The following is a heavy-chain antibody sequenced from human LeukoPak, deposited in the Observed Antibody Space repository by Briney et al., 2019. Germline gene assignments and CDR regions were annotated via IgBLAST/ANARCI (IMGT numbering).Heavy chain of an antibody. CDR2: ISSSGSTI. J-gene: IGHJ6*03. CDR1: GFTFSDYY. Sequence: PGGSLRLSCAASGFTFSDYYMSWIRQAPGKGLEWVSYISSSGSTIYYADSVKGRFTISRDNAKNSLYLQMNSPRAEDTAVYYCAREGGNSDYYYYYMDVWGKGTTVTISS. D-gene: IGHD3-16*01. V-gene: IGHV3-11*01. CDR3: AREGGNSDYYYYYMDV.